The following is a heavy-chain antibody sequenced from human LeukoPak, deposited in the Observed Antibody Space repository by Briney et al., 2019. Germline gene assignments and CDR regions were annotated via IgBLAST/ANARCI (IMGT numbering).Heavy chain of an antibody. D-gene: IGHD2-8*02. Sequence: GGSLRLSCAASGFTFSDYYMSWVRQAPGKGLEWVSYISSSGSTIYYADSVKGRLTISRDNAKNSLYLQMNSLRAEDTAVYYCAREYWPYYFDYWGQGTLVTVCS. J-gene: IGHJ4*02. CDR2: ISSSGSTI. CDR3: AREYWPYYFDY. V-gene: IGHV3-11*04. CDR1: GFTFSDYY.